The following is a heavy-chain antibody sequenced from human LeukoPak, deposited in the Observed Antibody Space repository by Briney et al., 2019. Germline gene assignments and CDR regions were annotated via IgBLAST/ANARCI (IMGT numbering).Heavy chain of an antibody. Sequence: GGSLRLSCAASGFTFSAYGMHWVRQAPGKGLEWVSYISSSSSYTNYADSVKGRFTISRDNAKNSLYLQMNSLRAEDTAVYYCARMRVGAQRDAFDIWDQGTMVTVSS. CDR1: GFTFSAYG. J-gene: IGHJ3*02. V-gene: IGHV3-11*03. CDR2: ISSSSSYT. CDR3: ARMRVGAQRDAFDI. D-gene: IGHD1-26*01.